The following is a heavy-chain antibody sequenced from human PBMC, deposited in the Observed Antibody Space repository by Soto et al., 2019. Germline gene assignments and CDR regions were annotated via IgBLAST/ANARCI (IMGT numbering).Heavy chain of an antibody. Sequence: EVQLLESGGGMVQPGGSLRLSCAASGFSFNNYAMTWVRQAPGKGLEWVSTISGTGDNTYYVDSVKCRFTVARDNSKNTLILQMNNLRAEDTAIYYCANPPGEGYSFSFYYFNGMDVWGQGTTVTVSS. CDR2: ISGTGDNT. V-gene: IGHV3-23*01. CDR1: GFSFNNYA. CDR3: ANPPGEGYSFSFYYFNGMDV. D-gene: IGHD3-22*01. J-gene: IGHJ6*02.